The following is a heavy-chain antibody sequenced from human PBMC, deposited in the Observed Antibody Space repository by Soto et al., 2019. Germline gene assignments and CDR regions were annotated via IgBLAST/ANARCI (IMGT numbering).Heavy chain of an antibody. V-gene: IGHV3-23*01. D-gene: IGHD2-8*02. J-gene: IGHJ4*02. CDR1: GGSFSGYY. CDR3: AKDSREAVGGVFDY. CDR2: ISGSGDST. Sequence: ETLSLTCAVYGGSFSGYYWSWIRQPPGKGLEWVSAISGSGDSTYYADSVKGRFTISRDNSKSTLYLLMNSLRADDTAVYHCAKDSREAVGGVFDYWGQGSLVTVSS.